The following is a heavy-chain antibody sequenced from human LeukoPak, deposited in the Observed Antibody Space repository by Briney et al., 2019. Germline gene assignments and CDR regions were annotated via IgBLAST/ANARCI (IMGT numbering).Heavy chain of an antibody. CDR2: IIPILGIA. Sequence: GASVKVSCKASGGTFSSYAISWVRQAPGQGLEWMGRIIPILGIANYAQKFQGRVTITADKSTSTAYMELSSLRSEDTAVYYCVIEYYDILTGWSLWGQGTLVTVSS. CDR3: VIEYYDILTGWSL. CDR1: GGTFSSYA. V-gene: IGHV1-69*04. D-gene: IGHD3-9*01. J-gene: IGHJ4*02.